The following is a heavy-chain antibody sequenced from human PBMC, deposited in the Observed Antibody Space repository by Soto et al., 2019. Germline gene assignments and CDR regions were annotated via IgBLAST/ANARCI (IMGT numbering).Heavy chain of an antibody. CDR3: ARKAAYIPAGGDV. V-gene: IGHV3-53*04. J-gene: IGHJ6*04. D-gene: IGHD2-15*01. CDR2: IYSGGDT. Sequence: EVQLVESGGGLVQPGGSLRLSCTASGFAVRHNYMTWVRQAPGKGLEWVSLIYSGGDTAYADSVKGRFTISRHTSQNTLYLRMSSLRAEDTAVYYWARKAAYIPAGGDVWGKGTAVTVSS. CDR1: GFAVRHNY.